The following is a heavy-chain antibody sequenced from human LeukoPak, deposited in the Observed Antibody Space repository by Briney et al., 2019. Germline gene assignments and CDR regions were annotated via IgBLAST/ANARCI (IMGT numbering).Heavy chain of an antibody. CDR1: GFTFNIYT. CDR3: ARDWRLDN. V-gene: IGHV3-30*04. J-gene: IGHJ4*02. CDR2: LRGDGTTK. Sequence: PGGSLRLSCATSGFTFNIYTMVWLRQAPGKGLEWVAVLRGDGTTKFYTDSVKDRFTISRDTAKNTLFLQMNSLRADDTAVYYCARDWRLDNWGQGTLVAVSS.